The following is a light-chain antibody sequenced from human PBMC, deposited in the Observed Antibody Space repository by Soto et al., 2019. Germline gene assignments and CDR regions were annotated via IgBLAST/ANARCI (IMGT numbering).Light chain of an antibody. CDR3: QKYNSAPPGFT. J-gene: IGKJ3*01. Sequence: DIQMTQSPSSLSASVGDRVTITCRASQGISNYLAWYQQKPGKVPKLLIYAASTVQSGVPSRFSGSGSGTDFTLTISSLQPEDVATYYCQKYNSAPPGFTFGPGTKVDIK. CDR2: AAS. V-gene: IGKV1-27*01. CDR1: QGISNY.